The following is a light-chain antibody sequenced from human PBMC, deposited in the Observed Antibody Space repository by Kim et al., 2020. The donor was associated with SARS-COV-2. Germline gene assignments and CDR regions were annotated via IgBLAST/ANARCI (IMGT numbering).Light chain of an antibody. CDR3: QHLGSYPHT. CDR1: QGISSY. Sequence: QLTQSPSSLSASVGDRVTITCRASQGISSYVAWYQQKPGKAPKRLMYAVSTLHSGVPSRFSGSGSGTDFTLTITSLQPDDFASYYCQHLGSYPHTSGGGTKVDIK. J-gene: IGKJ4*01. V-gene: IGKV1-9*01. CDR2: AVS.